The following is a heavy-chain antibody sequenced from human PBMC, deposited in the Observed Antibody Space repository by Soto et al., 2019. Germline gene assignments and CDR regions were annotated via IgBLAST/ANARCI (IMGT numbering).Heavy chain of an antibody. D-gene: IGHD2-2*01. Sequence: QVQLVQSGAEVKKPGASVKVSCKASGYTFTSYDINWVRQATGQGLEWMGWMNPNSGNTGYAQKFQGRVTITRNTTISTAYMELSSLRSEDTAVYYCARGGDIVLVPAAMGYYSYGMDVWGQGTTVTVSS. CDR2: MNPNSGNT. CDR3: ARGGDIVLVPAAMGYYSYGMDV. CDR1: GYTFTSYD. J-gene: IGHJ6*02. V-gene: IGHV1-8*01.